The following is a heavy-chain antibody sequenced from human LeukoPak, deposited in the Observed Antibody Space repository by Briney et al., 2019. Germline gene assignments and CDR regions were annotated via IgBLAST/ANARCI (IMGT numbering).Heavy chain of an antibody. Sequence: GGSLRLSCAVSRFTLSDHNMDWVRHAPRKGLEWVGCTTNKAHSYTTEYAASVKGRFTISRDDSQNSLYLQMNSLKTEDTAVYYCARAPSGLDYWGQGILVTVSS. D-gene: IGHD2-15*01. CDR3: ARAPSGLDY. J-gene: IGHJ4*02. CDR2: TTNKAHSYTT. CDR1: RFTLSDHN. V-gene: IGHV3-72*01.